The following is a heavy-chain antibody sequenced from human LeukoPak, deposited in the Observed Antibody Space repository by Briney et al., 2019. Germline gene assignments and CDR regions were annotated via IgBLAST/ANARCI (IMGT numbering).Heavy chain of an antibody. J-gene: IGHJ6*03. V-gene: IGHV1-18*01. Sequence: GASVKVSCKASGYTFTSYGINWVRQAPGQGLEWMGWVSAYNGNTNYAQKLQGRVSMTTDTFTSTAYMELRSLRSDDTAVYYCARRLVDSSGYKENYYYYYMDVWGKGTTVTVSS. CDR1: GYTFTSYG. CDR3: ARRLVDSSGYKENYYYYYMDV. CDR2: VSAYNGNT. D-gene: IGHD3-22*01.